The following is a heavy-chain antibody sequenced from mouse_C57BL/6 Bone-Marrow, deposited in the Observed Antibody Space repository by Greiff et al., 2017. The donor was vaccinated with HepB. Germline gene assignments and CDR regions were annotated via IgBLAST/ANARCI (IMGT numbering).Heavy chain of an antibody. D-gene: IGHD2-3*01. CDR2: IDPETGGT. J-gene: IGHJ3*01. V-gene: IGHV1-15*01. Sequence: QVQLQQSGAELVRPGASVTLSCKASGYTFTDYEIHWVKQTPVHGLEWIGAIDPETGGTAYNQKFKGKAILTADKSSSAAYMELRSLTSEDSAVYYCTRFDDGYYRYWFAYWGQGTLVTVSA. CDR1: GYTFTDYE. CDR3: TRFDDGYYRYWFAY.